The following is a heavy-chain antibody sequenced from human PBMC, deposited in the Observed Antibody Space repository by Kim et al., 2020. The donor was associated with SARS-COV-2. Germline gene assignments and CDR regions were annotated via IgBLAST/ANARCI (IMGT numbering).Heavy chain of an antibody. V-gene: IGHV6-1*01. D-gene: IGHD3-10*01. CDR3: ARGGGTMVRGVNYDY. Sequence: VSVKSRITINPDTSKNPFSLQLNSVTPEDTAVYYCARGGGTMVRGVNYDYWGQGTLVTVSS. J-gene: IGHJ4*02.